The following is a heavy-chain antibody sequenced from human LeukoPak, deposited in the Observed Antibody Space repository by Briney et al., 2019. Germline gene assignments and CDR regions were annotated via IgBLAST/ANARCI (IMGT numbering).Heavy chain of an antibody. Sequence: GGSLRLSCAATGFTFSRYWMTWVRQAPGKGLEWVANIKEDGSAKYYVDSVKGRFTISRDNAKNSLYLQMNSLRVEDTAVYYCARDEGSSCYDHWGQGTLVTVSS. V-gene: IGHV3-7*04. CDR2: IKEDGSAK. CDR3: ARDEGSSCYDH. CDR1: GFTFSRYW. J-gene: IGHJ4*02. D-gene: IGHD2-2*01.